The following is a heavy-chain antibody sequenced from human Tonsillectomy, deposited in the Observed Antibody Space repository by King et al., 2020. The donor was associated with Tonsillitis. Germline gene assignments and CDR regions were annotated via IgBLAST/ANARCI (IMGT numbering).Heavy chain of an antibody. CDR3: AKLMAGYTYAADY. V-gene: IGHV3-23*01. Sequence: VQLLESGGELVQPGGSLRLSCTASGFPFSNFAMTWVRQAPGKGLEWVSVISGRGDRTFNADSVKGRFTVSRDNSKNTLYLHMNSLRAEDTAIYYCAKLMAGYTYAADYWGQGSLVTVSS. CDR2: ISGRGDRT. D-gene: IGHD5-18*01. J-gene: IGHJ4*02. CDR1: GFPFSNFA.